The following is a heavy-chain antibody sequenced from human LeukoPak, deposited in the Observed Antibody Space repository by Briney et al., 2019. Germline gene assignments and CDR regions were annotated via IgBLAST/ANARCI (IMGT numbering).Heavy chain of an antibody. J-gene: IGHJ4*02. CDR1: GGSFSGYY. CDR2: INHSGST. D-gene: IGHD3-22*01. Sequence: SETLSLTCAVYGGSFSGYYWSWIRQPPGKGLEWIGEINHSGSTNYNPSLKSRVTISVDTSKNQFSLKLSSVTAADTAVYYCASTPLWYDSSGYSFDYWGQGTLVTVSS. V-gene: IGHV4-34*01. CDR3: ASTPLWYDSSGYSFDY.